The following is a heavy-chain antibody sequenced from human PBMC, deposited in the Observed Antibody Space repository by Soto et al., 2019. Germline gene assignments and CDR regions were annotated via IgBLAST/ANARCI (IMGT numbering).Heavy chain of an antibody. CDR1: GFTLSDYS. V-gene: IGHV3-21*06. Sequence: GGSLRLSCAASGFTLSDYSMNWVRQTPGKGLEWVSSISSSTRYINYADSVRGRFTISRDSAKNSPYLQMNSLRDEDTAVYYCASDPASNWGSLHYFDHWGQGAPVTVSS. CDR2: ISSSTRYI. D-gene: IGHD7-27*01. J-gene: IGHJ4*02. CDR3: ASDPASNWGSLHYFDH.